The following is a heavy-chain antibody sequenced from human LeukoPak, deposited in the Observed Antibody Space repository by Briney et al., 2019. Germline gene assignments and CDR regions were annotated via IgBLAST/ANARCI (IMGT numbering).Heavy chain of an antibody. CDR3: AREEDYYDSSGYYYFFWFDP. D-gene: IGHD3-22*01. CDR2: IYTSGST. V-gene: IGHV4-61*02. CDR1: GGSISSGSYY. J-gene: IGHJ5*02. Sequence: SQTLSLTCTVSGGSISSGSYYWSWIRQPAGKGLEWIGRIYTSGSTNYNPSLKSRVTISVDTSKNQFSLKLSSVTAADTAVYYCAREEDYYDSSGYYYFFWFDPWGQGTLVTVSS.